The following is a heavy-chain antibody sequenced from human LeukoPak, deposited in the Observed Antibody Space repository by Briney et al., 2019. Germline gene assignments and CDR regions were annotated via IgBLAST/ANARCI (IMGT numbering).Heavy chain of an antibody. J-gene: IGHJ4*02. CDR2: IIPIFGTA. D-gene: IGHD5-24*01. Sequence: SVKVSCKASGGTFSSYAISWVRQAPGQGLEWMGGIIPIFGTANYAQKFQGRVTITADESASTAYMELSSLRSEDTAVYYCARDRRDGYINYFDYWGQGTLVTVSS. V-gene: IGHV1-69*13. CDR3: ARDRRDGYINYFDY. CDR1: GGTFSSYA.